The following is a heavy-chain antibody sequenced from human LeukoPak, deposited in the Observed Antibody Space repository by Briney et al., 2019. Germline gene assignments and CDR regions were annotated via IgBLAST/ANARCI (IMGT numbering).Heavy chain of an antibody. J-gene: IGHJ6*03. CDR1: GYTFTGYY. Sequence: ASVKVSCKASGYTFTGYYMHWVRQAPGQGLEWMGWINPNSGGTNYAQKFQGRVTMTRDTSISTAYMELSRLRSDDTAVYYCARDRYDYVWGSYRYYYYMDVWGKGTTVTVSS. CDR3: ARDRYDYVWGSYRYYYYMDV. D-gene: IGHD3-16*01. V-gene: IGHV1-2*02. CDR2: INPNSGGT.